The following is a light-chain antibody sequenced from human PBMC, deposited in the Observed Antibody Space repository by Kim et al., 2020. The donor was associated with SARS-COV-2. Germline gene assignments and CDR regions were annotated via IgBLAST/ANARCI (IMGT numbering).Light chain of an antibody. J-gene: IGKJ5*01. CDR3: LQRSTNPIT. V-gene: IGKV1-17*01. CDR2: GAS. Sequence: ASVGHIFTYTCRASLNIRNDLDWYQQKQGRAPKRLIYGASSLQSGVPSRFSGSGSGTDFTLTISSVRPEDFATYFCLQRSTNPITFGQGTRLEIK. CDR1: LNIRND.